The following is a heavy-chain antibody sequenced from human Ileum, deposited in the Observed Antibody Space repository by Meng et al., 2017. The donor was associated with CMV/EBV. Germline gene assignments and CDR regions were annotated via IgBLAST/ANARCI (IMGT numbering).Heavy chain of an antibody. D-gene: IGHD6-13*01. Sequence: ASVKVSCKASGYTFTSYGMSWVRQAPGQGLEWMGWISTYNGNANYAQKLQGRVTMTIDTSTSTAYVELRSLRSDDTAVYFCARDKAAAHFDYWGQGTQVTCAS. CDR2: ISTYNGNA. CDR3: ARDKAAAHFDY. J-gene: IGHJ4*02. CDR1: GYTFTSYG. V-gene: IGHV1-18*01.